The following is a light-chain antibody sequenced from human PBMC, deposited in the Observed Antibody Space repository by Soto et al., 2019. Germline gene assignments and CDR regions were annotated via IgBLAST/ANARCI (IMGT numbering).Light chain of an antibody. CDR3: CSYADSSTFDNYV. Sequence: QSVLTQPASVSGSPGQSITISCTGTSSDVGSYNLVSWYQQHPGKAPKLMIYEVSKRPSGVSNRFSGSKSGNTASLTISGLQAEDEADYYCCSYADSSTFDNYVFGTGTKVTV. V-gene: IGLV2-23*02. CDR1: SSDVGSYNL. CDR2: EVS. J-gene: IGLJ1*01.